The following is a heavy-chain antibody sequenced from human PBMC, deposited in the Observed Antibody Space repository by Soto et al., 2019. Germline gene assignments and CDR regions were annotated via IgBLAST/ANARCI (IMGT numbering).Heavy chain of an antibody. V-gene: IGHV4-30-2*01. CDR3: ARGGTYDSSGYDLDY. CDR2: IYHSGST. D-gene: IGHD3-22*01. CDR1: GGSMSSGGYS. J-gene: IGHJ4*02. Sequence: TLSLTCAVSGGSMSSGGYSWSWIRQPPGKGLEWIGYIYHSGSTYYNPSLRSRVTISVDRSKNQFSLKLSSVTAADTAVYYCARGGTYDSSGYDLDYWGQGTLVTVSS.